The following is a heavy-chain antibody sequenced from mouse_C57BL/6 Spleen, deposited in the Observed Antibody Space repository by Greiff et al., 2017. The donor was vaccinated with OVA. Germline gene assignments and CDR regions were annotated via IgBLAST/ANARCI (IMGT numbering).Heavy chain of an antibody. CDR2: IRLKSDNYAT. CDR1: GFTFSNYW. D-gene: IGHD4-1*02. V-gene: IGHV6-3*01. CDR3: TCSNWDGGYFDY. Sequence: EVKLEESGGGLVQPGGSMKLSCVASGFTFSNYWMNWVRQSPEKVLEWVAQIRLKSDNYATHYAESVKGRFTISRDDSKSSVYLQMNNLRAEDTGIYYCTCSNWDGGYFDYWGQGTTLTVSS. J-gene: IGHJ2*01.